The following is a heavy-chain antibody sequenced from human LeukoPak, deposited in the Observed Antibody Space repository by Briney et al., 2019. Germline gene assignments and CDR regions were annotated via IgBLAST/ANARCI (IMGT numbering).Heavy chain of an antibody. V-gene: IGHV3-48*02. D-gene: IGHD3-10*01. CDR2: ISSGSSTT. CDR1: GFTFSPLG. Sequence: GGSLRLSCAASGFTFSPLGVNWVRQAPGRGLEWVSYISSGSSTTYYADSVKGRFTISRDNAKNSLYLQVNSLRDEDTAVYYCARGRGLTLSYHYFDYWGQGTLVTVSS. CDR3: ARGRGLTLSYHYFDY. J-gene: IGHJ4*02.